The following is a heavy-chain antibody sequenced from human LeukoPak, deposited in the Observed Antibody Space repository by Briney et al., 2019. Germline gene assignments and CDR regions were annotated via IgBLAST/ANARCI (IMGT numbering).Heavy chain of an antibody. Sequence: GGSLRLSCAASGFTFSSYAMSWVRQAPGKGLEWVSAISGSGGSTHYADSVKGRFTISRDNAKNSLYLQMNSLRAEDTAVYYCARAPPAYYDFWSGYYSWGQGTLVTVSS. CDR3: ARAPPAYYDFWSGYYS. D-gene: IGHD3-3*01. J-gene: IGHJ4*02. CDR2: ISGSGGST. CDR1: GFTFSSYA. V-gene: IGHV3-23*01.